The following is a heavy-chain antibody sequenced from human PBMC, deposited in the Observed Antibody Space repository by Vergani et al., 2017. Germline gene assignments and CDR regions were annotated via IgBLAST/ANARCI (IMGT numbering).Heavy chain of an antibody. CDR1: GYTFTDYY. D-gene: IGHD2-2*01. J-gene: IGHJ4*02. CDR2: INPNSADT. V-gene: IGHV1-2*02. Sequence: QVQLVQSGAELKKPGASVKVSCKASGYTFTDYYMHWVRQAPGQGLEWMGWINPNSADTRYAQNFQGRVTMTRDTSISTAYMELSRLRSDDTAVDYCARSEXDIVVVPTCSRYFWGQGTLVTVSS. CDR3: ARSEXDIVVVPTCSRYF.